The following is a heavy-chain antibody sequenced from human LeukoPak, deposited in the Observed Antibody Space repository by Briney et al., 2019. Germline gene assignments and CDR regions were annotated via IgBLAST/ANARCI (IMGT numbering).Heavy chain of an antibody. J-gene: IGHJ5*02. D-gene: IGHD3-3*01. V-gene: IGHV4-34*01. CDR1: GGSFSGYY. CDR3: ARGRRQITIFGVVIQNWFDP. CDR2: INHSGST. Sequence: SETLSLTCAVYGGSFSGYYWSWIRQPPGKGLEWIREINHSGSTNYNPSLKSRVTISVDTSKNQFSLKLSSVTAADTAVYYCARGRRQITIFGVVIQNWFDPWGQGTLVTVSS.